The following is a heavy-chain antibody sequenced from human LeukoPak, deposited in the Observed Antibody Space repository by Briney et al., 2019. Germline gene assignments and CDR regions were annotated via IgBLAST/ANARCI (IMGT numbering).Heavy chain of an antibody. J-gene: IGHJ3*02. V-gene: IGHV3-48*04. CDR1: GFTFSTHR. CDR2: ISSSGSTI. Sequence: GGSLRLSCAASGFTFSTHRMNWVRQAPGKGLEWVSYISSSGSTIYYADSVKGRFTISRDNAKNSLYLQMNSLRAEDTAVYYCARWYGVSSSGWYYAFDIWGQGTMVTVSS. D-gene: IGHD6-19*01. CDR3: ARWYGVSSSGWYYAFDI.